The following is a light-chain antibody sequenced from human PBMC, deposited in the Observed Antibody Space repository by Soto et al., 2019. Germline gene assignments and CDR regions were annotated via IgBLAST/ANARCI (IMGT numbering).Light chain of an antibody. CDR2: WAS. CDR1: QSVLYSSDNKNY. J-gene: IGKJ1*01. V-gene: IGKV4-1*01. CDR3: QQYLSIPRT. Sequence: DNVMTQSPDSLAVSLGERATINCKSSQSVLYSSDNKNYLAWYQHKPGQPPKLLIYWASTRESGVPDRFSGSGSGTDFTLTISSLQAEDVEVYYCQQYLSIPRTFGQGTKVDIK.